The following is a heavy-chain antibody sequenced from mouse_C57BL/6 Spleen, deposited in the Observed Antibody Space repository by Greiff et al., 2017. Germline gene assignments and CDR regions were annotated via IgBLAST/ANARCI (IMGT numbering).Heavy chain of an antibody. J-gene: IGHJ3*01. V-gene: IGHV1-52*01. CDR1: GYTFTSYW. Sequence: VKLQQPGAELVRPGSSVKLSCKASGYTFTSYWMHWVKQRPIQGLEWIGNIDPYDSETHYNQKFKDKATLTVDKSSSTAYMQLSSLTSGDSAVYYCARSSYDSPFAYWGQGTLVTVSA. CDR2: IDPYDSET. CDR3: ARSSYDSPFAY. D-gene: IGHD2-4*01.